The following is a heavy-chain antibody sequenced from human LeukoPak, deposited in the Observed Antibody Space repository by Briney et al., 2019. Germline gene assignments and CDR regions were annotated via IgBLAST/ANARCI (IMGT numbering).Heavy chain of an antibody. CDR3: VLRFLEWTAPDY. CDR2: IYYSGST. Sequence: SETLSLTCTVSGGSISSSSYYWGWIRQPSGKGLEWIGSIYYSGSTYYNPSLKSRVTISVDTSKNQFSLKLSSVTAADAAVYYCVLRFLEWTAPDYWGQGTLVTVSS. D-gene: IGHD3-3*01. J-gene: IGHJ4*02. V-gene: IGHV4-39*07. CDR1: GGSISSSSYY.